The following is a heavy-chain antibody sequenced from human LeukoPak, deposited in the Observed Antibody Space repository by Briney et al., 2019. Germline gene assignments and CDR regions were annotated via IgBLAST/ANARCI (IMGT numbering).Heavy chain of an antibody. CDR3: ARVGPWVNPDYYYYMDV. CDR1: GFTFSSYW. J-gene: IGHJ6*03. D-gene: IGHD1-14*01. CDR2: IKQDGSEK. Sequence: GGSLRLSCAASGFTFSSYWMSWVRQAPGKGLEWVANIKQDGSEKYYVDSVKGRFTISRDNAKNSLYLQMNSLRAEDTAVYYCARVGPWVNPDYYYYMDVWGKGTTVTVSS. V-gene: IGHV3-7*01.